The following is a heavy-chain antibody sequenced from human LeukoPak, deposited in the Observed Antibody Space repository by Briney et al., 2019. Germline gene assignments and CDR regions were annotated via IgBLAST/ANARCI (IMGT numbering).Heavy chain of an antibody. CDR3: ARNYPDGGEGRYFDWLPVF. CDR1: GFTLGTYD. CDR2: ISATGGTI. D-gene: IGHD3-9*01. V-gene: IGHV3-48*04. Sequence: GGSLRLSCAASGFTLGTYDMYWVRQAPGKGLEWVSYISATGGTIYYADSVKGRFTISRDNAKNSLYLQMNSLRVEDTALYYCARNYPDGGEGRYFDWLPVFWGQGTLVTVSS. J-gene: IGHJ4*02.